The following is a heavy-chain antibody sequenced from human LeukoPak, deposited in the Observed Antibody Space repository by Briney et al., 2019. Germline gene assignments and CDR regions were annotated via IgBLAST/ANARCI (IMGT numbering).Heavy chain of an antibody. CDR2: IYSGGST. J-gene: IGHJ4*02. Sequence: GGSLRLSCAASGFTVCSNFLSWVRQAPGKGLEWVSLIYSGGSTDYTDSVKGRFTISRDNSKNTLYLQMNSLRAEDTAVYYCARRAGGYSHPYDYWGQGTLVTVSS. CDR1: GFTVCSNF. CDR3: ARRAGGYSHPYDY. D-gene: IGHD4-23*01. V-gene: IGHV3-53*01.